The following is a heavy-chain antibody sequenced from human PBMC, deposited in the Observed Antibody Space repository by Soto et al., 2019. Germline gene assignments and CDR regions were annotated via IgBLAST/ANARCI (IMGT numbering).Heavy chain of an antibody. CDR2: IYTAGNT. CDR3: ARGLTGRYSIAFDL. D-gene: IGHD1-26*01. CDR1: GFTFSSYS. V-gene: IGHV3-53*05. J-gene: IGHJ3*01. Sequence: TGGSLRLSCAASGFTFSSYSMNWVRQAPGKGLEWVSIIYTAGNTYYTDSVKGRFTISRDNSQNTVFLQMNSLRIQDSGVYSCARGLTGRYSIAFDLWGQGTVVTVSS.